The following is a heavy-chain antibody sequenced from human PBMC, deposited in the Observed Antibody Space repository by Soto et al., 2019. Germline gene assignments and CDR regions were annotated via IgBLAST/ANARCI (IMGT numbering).Heavy chain of an antibody. J-gene: IGHJ6*02. Sequence: PGGSLRLSCAASGFTFSSYSMNWVRQAPGKGLEWVPSISSSSSYIYYADSVKGRFTISRDNAKNSLYLQMNSLRAEDTAVYYCAKTYYYDSSGYYNYYGMDVWGQGTTVTVSS. D-gene: IGHD3-22*01. CDR3: AKTYYYDSSGYYNYYGMDV. CDR2: ISSSSSYI. CDR1: GFTFSSYS. V-gene: IGHV3-21*01.